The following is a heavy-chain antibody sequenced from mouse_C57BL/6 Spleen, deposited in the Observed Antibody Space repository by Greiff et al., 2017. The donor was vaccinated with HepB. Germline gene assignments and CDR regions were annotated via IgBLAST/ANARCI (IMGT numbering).Heavy chain of an antibody. J-gene: IGHJ2*01. V-gene: IGHV3-1*01. CDR3: AREDYGSLDY. CDR2: ISYSGST. CDR1: GYSITSGYD. Sequence: VQLKESGPGMVKPSQSLSLTCTVTGYSITSGYDWHWIRHFPGNKLEWMGYISYSGSTNYNPSLKSRISITHDTSKNHFFLKLNSVTTEDTATYYCAREDYGSLDYWGQGTTLTVSS. D-gene: IGHD1-1*01.